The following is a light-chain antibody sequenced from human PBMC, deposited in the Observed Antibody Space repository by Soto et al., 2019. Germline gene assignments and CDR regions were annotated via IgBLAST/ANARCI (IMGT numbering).Light chain of an antibody. V-gene: IGLV4-69*01. CDR1: RGHSSNA. CDR3: QTWGTGIHVV. CDR2: VNSDGSH. Sequence: QPVLTQSPSASASLGASVKLTCTLSRGHSSNAIAWHQQQPEKGPRYLMKVNSDGSHRKGDGIPDRFSGSGSGAERYLTISSLQSEDEADYYCQTWGTGIHVVFGGGTKLTVL. J-gene: IGLJ2*01.